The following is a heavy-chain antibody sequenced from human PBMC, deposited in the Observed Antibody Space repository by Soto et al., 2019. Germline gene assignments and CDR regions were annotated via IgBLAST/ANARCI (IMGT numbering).Heavy chain of an antibody. CDR2: IYYSGST. D-gene: IGHD3-9*01. V-gene: IGHV4-31*03. CDR3: ARDRLRYFDWLGARDDFDI. Sequence: SQTLSLTCTVADGYISSGGYYWSWKKKHPGKGLEWIGYIYYSGSTYYNPSLKSRVTISVDTSKNQFSLKLSSVTAADTAVYYCARDRLRYFDWLGARDDFDIWGQGTMVTFS. J-gene: IGHJ3*02. CDR1: DGYISSGGYY.